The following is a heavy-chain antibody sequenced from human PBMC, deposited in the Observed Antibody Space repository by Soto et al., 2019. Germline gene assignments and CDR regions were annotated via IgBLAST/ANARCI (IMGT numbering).Heavy chain of an antibody. V-gene: IGHV1-69*01. D-gene: IGHD1-26*01. J-gene: IGHJ4*02. CDR1: GDTFSSFA. CDR3: ARESAYGGNPLAFDN. Sequence: QEQLVQSGAEVKKPGSSVKVSCKASGDTFSSFAISWVRQAPGQGLDWMGGIIPFFNTSTYAQRFQGRVTITADASTSTAYMELSSLRSEDTAMYYCARESAYGGNPLAFDNWGQGTLVTVSS. CDR2: IIPFFNTS.